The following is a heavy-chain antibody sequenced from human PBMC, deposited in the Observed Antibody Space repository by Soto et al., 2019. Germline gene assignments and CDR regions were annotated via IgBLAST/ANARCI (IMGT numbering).Heavy chain of an antibody. V-gene: IGHV3-30*18. CDR2: ISYDGSNK. D-gene: IGHD1-26*01. CDR1: GFTFSSYG. Sequence: PGGSLRLSCAASGFTFSSYGMHWVRQAPGKGLEWVAVISYDGSNKYYADSVKGRFTISRDNSKNTLYLQMNSLRAEDTAVYYCAKDSRGGSYYLPDYWGQGTLVTVSS. J-gene: IGHJ4*02. CDR3: AKDSRGGSYYLPDY.